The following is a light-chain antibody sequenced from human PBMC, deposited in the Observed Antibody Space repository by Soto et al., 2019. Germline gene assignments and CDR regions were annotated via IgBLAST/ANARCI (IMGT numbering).Light chain of an antibody. CDR3: QLYDSSSLFS. Sequence: EIVLTQSPGTLSLSPGERATLSCRASQSVSSNYLAWYRQTPGQAPRLLISGASSRATGIPDRFSGSGSGTDFTLTISRLEPEDFVVYYCQLYDSSSLFSFGPGTKVEVK. J-gene: IGKJ3*01. V-gene: IGKV3-20*01. CDR2: GAS. CDR1: QSVSSNY.